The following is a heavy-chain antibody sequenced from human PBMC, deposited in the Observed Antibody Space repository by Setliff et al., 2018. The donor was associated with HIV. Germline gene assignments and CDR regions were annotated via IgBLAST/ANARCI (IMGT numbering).Heavy chain of an antibody. CDR2: IYYSGSS. D-gene: IGHD3-10*01. CDR3: ARASAERSAVRGLAIAFDI. CDR1: GGSISSYY. J-gene: IGHJ3*02. Sequence: PSETLSLTCTVSGGSISSYYWSWIRQPPGKGLEWIGYIYYSGSSNYNPSLKSRLTISVDTSKNQFSLRLSSVTAADTAVYYCARASAERSAVRGLAIAFDIWGPGTKVTVSS. V-gene: IGHV4-59*12.